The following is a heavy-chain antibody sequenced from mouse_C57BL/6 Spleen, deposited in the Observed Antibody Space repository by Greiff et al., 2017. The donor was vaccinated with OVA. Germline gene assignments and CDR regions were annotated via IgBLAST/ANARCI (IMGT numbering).Heavy chain of an antibody. CDR1: GFTFSSYT. Sequence: EVQLVESGGGLVKPGGSLKLSCAASGFTFSSYTMSWVRQTPEQRLEWVATISGGGGNTYYPDSVKGRFTISRDNAKNTLYLQMSSLRSEDTALYYCARRDWDAWFAYWGQGTLVTVSA. CDR2: ISGGGGNT. V-gene: IGHV5-9*01. CDR3: ARRDWDAWFAY. D-gene: IGHD4-1*01. J-gene: IGHJ3*01.